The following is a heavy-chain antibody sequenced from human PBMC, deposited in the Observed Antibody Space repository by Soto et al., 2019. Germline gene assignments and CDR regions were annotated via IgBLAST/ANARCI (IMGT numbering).Heavy chain of an antibody. CDR3: ARGGIVAVPAALSSYDDYTNYRFDS. CDR1: GGSFSDFA. V-gene: IGHV1-69*01. D-gene: IGHD2-15*01. Sequence: QVQLAQSGAEVRKPGSSVKVSCRASGGSFSDFAFSWVRQAPGQGLEWMGGIIPMFAATKYAQRFQDRVKITAHASKKTVSLAPSGLTYDDSAVYYCARGGIVAVPAALSSYDDYTNYRFDSWGQGTLVSVSS. J-gene: IGHJ4*02. CDR2: IIPMFAAT.